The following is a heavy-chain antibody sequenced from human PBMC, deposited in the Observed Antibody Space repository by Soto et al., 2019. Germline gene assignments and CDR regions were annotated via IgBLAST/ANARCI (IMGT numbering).Heavy chain of an antibody. J-gene: IGHJ6*03. Sequence: PSETLSLTCTVSGASIRSYYWSWIRQPPGKGLEWIGYIYYSGGANYNPSLESRVTISVDTSKNQVSLKLTSVTAADTAVYYCATAVPNDYIPNYYYMDVWGKGTTVTVS. CDR2: IYYSGGA. V-gene: IGHV4-59*01. D-gene: IGHD4-4*01. CDR3: ATAVPNDYIPNYYYMDV. CDR1: GASIRSYY.